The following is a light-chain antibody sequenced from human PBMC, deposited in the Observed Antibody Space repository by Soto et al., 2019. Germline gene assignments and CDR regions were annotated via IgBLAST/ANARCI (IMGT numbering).Light chain of an antibody. CDR2: DAS. CDR1: QSIRSW. J-gene: IGKJ4*01. V-gene: IGKV1-5*01. Sequence: DIQMTQSPSTLSASVGDRVTITCRASQSIRSWVAWYQHKPGKAPKLLIYDASRLQSGVPSRFSGSGSETEFTLTISSLQPDDFATYSCQQFNSWFSITFGGGTRVEIK. CDR3: QQFNSWFSIT.